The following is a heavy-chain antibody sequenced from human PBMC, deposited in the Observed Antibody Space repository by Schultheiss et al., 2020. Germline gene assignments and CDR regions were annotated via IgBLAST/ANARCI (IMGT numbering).Heavy chain of an antibody. CDR2: IWYDGSNK. CDR1: GFTFSSYA. J-gene: IGHJ5*01. CDR3: ARNYNDGTSGRFDS. Sequence: WGSLRLSCAASGFTFSSYAMSWVRQAPGKGLEWVAVIWYDGSNKYYADSVKGRFTISRDNSKNTLYLQMNSLRAEDTAVYYCARNYNDGTSGRFDSWGQGSLVTVTS. D-gene: IGHD1-7*01. V-gene: IGHV3-33*08.